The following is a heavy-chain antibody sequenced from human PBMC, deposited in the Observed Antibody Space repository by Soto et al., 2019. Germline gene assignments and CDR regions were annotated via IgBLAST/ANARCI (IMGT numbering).Heavy chain of an antibody. D-gene: IGHD2-2*01. J-gene: IGHJ6*02. CDR1: GFTFSDYY. CDR2: ISSSGSTI. CDR3: ARDHDIVVVPAAYYYYGMDV. Sequence: GGSLRLSCAASGFTFSDYYMSWIRQAPGKGLEWVSYISSSGSTIYYADSVKGRFTISRDNAKNSLYLQMNSLRAEDTAVYYCARDHDIVVVPAAYYYYGMDVWGQGTTVTVYS. V-gene: IGHV3-11*01.